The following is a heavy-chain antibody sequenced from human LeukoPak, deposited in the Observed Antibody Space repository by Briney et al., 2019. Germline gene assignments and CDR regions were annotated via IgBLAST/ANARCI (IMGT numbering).Heavy chain of an antibody. V-gene: IGHV4-59*01. Sequence: SETLTLTCTVSGGSISSYYWSWIRQPPGKGLEWVGYIYYSGSTNYNPSFKSRVTISVDTSKNQFSLKLSSVTAADTAVYYCASGTVQLEAGGWFDPWGQGTLVTVSS. CDR1: GGSISSYY. CDR3: ASGTVQLEAGGWFDP. D-gene: IGHD1-1*01. J-gene: IGHJ5*02. CDR2: IYYSGST.